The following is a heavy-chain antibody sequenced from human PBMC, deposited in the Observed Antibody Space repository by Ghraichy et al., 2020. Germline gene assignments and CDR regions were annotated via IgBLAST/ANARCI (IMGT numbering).Heavy chain of an antibody. CDR3: ARGALYDFWSGYYSWGNWFDP. CDR2: IYYSGST. J-gene: IGHJ5*02. V-gene: IGHV4-31*03. Sequence: SQTLSLTCTVSGGSISSGGYYWSWIRQHPGKGLEWIGYIYYSGSTYYNPSLKSRVTISVDTSKNQFSLKLSSVTAADTAVYYCARGALYDFWSGYYSWGNWFDPWGQGTLVTVSS. CDR1: GGSISSGGYY. D-gene: IGHD3-3*01.